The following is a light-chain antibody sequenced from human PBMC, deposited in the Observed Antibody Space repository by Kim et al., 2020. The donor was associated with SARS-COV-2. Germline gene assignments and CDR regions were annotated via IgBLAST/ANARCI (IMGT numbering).Light chain of an antibody. CDR3: QQYGSSPRT. CDR2: GAS. J-gene: IGKJ1*01. V-gene: IGKV3-20*01. Sequence: SPGERATLYCRASQSVSSSYLAWYQQKPGQAPRLLIYGASSRATGIPDRFSGSGSGTDFTLTISRLEPEDFAVYYCQQYGSSPRTCGQGTKVDIK. CDR1: QSVSSSY.